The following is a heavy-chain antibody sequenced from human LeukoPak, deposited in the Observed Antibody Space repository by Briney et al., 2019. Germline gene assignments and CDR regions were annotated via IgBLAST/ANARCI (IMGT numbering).Heavy chain of an antibody. CDR2: IYSGGST. J-gene: IGHJ6*01. CDR3: ARDGCSSTGCPRGVRYYGMGV. CDR1: GFTVSSNY. Sequence: GGSLRLSCAASGFTVSSNYMNWVRQAPGKGLEWVSLIYSGGSTYYADSVKGRFTISRDNSQHTLYLQMNSLRAEDTDVYYCARDGCSSTGCPRGVRYYGMGVWGQGSTVTVSS. D-gene: IGHD2-2*01. V-gene: IGHV3-53*01.